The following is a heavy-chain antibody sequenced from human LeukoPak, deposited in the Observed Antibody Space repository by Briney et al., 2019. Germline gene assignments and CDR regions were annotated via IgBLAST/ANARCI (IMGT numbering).Heavy chain of an antibody. CDR3: ARDQRAPDYYDSSGYYYDTGGFGY. Sequence: SETLSLTCTVSGGSISSGGYYWSWIRQHPGKGLEWIGYIYYSGSTYYNPSLKSRVTISVDTSKNQFSLKLSSVTAADTAVYYCARDQRAPDYYDSSGYYYDTGGFGYWGQGTLVTVSS. CDR1: GGSISSGGYY. CDR2: IYYSGST. J-gene: IGHJ4*02. D-gene: IGHD3-22*01. V-gene: IGHV4-31*03.